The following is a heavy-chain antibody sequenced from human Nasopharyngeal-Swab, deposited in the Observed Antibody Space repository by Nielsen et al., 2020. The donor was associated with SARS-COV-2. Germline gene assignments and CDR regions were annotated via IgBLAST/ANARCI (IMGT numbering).Heavy chain of an antibody. CDR1: GFTFSSYA. V-gene: IGHV3-23*01. CDR3: AKAQPRTGIAVAESFDY. J-gene: IGHJ4*02. CDR2: ISGSGGST. D-gene: IGHD6-19*01. Sequence: ESLSLTCAASGFTFSSYAMSWVRQAPGKGLEWVSAISGSGGSTYYADSVKGRFTISRDNSKNTLYLQMNSLRAEDTAVYYCAKAQPRTGIAVAESFDYWGQGTLVT.